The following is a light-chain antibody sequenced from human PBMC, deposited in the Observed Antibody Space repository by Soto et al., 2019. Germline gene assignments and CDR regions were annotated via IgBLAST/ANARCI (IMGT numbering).Light chain of an antibody. Sequence: QPVLTQPASVSGSPGQSITISCAGTRSDVGNYNLVSWYQQYPGKAPKLMIYEVNKRPSGVSNRFSGSKSGNTASLTISGLQAEDEADYYCCSYAGSDTWAFGGGTKVTVL. CDR2: EVN. CDR3: CSYAGSDTWA. J-gene: IGLJ3*02. V-gene: IGLV2-23*02. CDR1: RSDVGNYNL.